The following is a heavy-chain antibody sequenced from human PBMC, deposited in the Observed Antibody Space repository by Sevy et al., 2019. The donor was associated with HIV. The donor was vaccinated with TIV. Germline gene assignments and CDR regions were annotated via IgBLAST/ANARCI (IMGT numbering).Heavy chain of an antibody. J-gene: IGHJ4*02. CDR1: GFTFSGSA. CDR2: IRMKANSYAP. Sequence: GGSLRLSCAASGFTFSGSALHWVRQASGKGLEWVGRIRMKANSYAPAYAASVKGRFTISRDDSKNSAYLQMNSLKTEETAVYYCTTYLGYCRSTSCHYYFDNWGQGTLVPVSS. D-gene: IGHD2-2*03. CDR3: TTYLGYCRSTSCHYYFDN. V-gene: IGHV3-73*01.